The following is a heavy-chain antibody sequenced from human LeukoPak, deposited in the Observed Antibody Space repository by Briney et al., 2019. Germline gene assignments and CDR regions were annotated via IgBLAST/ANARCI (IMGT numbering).Heavy chain of an antibody. Sequence: GGSLRLSCAASGITFSTYAIHWVRQAPGKGLEWVAIISSDGSNKYYGDSVKGRFTVSRDNSKNTLYLQMNSLRPEDTAVYYCARTGDCSSTSCYLPFDYWGQGTLVTVSS. CDR2: ISSDGSNK. CDR1: GITFSTYA. D-gene: IGHD2-2*01. J-gene: IGHJ4*02. CDR3: ARTGDCSSTSCYLPFDY. V-gene: IGHV3-30*04.